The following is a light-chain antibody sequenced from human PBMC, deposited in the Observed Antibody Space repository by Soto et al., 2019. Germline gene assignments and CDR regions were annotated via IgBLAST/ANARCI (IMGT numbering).Light chain of an antibody. CDR3: AAWDDSLNSVV. J-gene: IGLJ2*01. CDR2: YDD. CDR1: SSNLGNNA. Sequence: QSVLTQPPSVSEAPRQRVTISCSGRSSNLGNNAVNWYQQLPVKAAKLLIFYDDLMPSGVADRFSGDKSGTSASLAISGLQSEDEDDYYCAAWDDSLNSVVFGGGTKLTVL. V-gene: IGLV1-36*01.